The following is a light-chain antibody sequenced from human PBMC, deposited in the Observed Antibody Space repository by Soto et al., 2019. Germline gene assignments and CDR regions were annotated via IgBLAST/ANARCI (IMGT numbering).Light chain of an antibody. J-gene: IGKJ1*01. V-gene: IGKV3-20*01. CDR2: GAS. CDR3: QQYGGSPRT. Sequence: IVLKKSPGTLSLSPGERATLYCRASQSVSSSYLAWYQQKPGQAPRLLIYGASSRATGIPDRFSGSGSGTDFTLTISRLEPEDFAVYYCQQYGGSPRTFGQGTKVDIK. CDR1: QSVSSSY.